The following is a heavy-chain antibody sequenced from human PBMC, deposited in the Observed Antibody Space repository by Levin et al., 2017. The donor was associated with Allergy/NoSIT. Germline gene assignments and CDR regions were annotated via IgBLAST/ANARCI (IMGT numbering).Heavy chain of an antibody. CDR1: GGFISSGSYY. D-gene: IGHD3-10*01. V-gene: IGHV4-61*02. CDR2: IYSSGSA. Sequence: SQTLSLTCKVSGGFISSGSYYWSWIRQPAAKGLEWIGRIYSSGSANYNPSLKSRVTISVDTSKNQFSLKLSSVTAADTAVYYCARAEVGSEHWGQGTLVTVSS. J-gene: IGHJ4*02. CDR3: ARAEVGSEH.